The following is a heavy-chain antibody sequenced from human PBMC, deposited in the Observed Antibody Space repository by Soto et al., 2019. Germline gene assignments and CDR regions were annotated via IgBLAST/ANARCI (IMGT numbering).Heavy chain of an antibody. D-gene: IGHD5-18*01. Sequence: SETLSLTCAVYGGSFSGYYWSWIRQPPGKGLEWIGEINHSGSTNYNPSLKSRVTISVDTSKNQFSLKLSSVTAADTAVYYCARGGYSYGGRNDYWGQGTLVTVSS. CDR1: GGSFSGYY. CDR3: ARGGYSYGGRNDY. CDR2: INHSGST. J-gene: IGHJ4*02. V-gene: IGHV4-34*01.